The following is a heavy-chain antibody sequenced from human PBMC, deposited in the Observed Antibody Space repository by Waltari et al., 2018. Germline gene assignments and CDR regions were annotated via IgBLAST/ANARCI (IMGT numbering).Heavy chain of an antibody. CDR3: ARGLDSGYYSSWYFDL. D-gene: IGHD3-22*01. CDR1: GFTLGSNS. J-gene: IGHJ2*01. Sequence: EVQLVESGGGLVQPGGSLSLSCAASGFTLGSNSLNRVRQAPGKGLEWISYISSGSSTIYYADSVKGRFTISRDNAKNSLYLQMNSLRDEDTAVYYCARGLDSGYYSSWYFDLWGRGTLVTVSS. CDR2: ISSGSSTI. V-gene: IGHV3-48*02.